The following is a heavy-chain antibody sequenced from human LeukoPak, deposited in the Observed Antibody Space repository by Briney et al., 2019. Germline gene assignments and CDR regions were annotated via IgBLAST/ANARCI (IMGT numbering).Heavy chain of an antibody. D-gene: IGHD3-16*01. J-gene: IGHJ4*02. CDR1: GFIFSTYG. CDR2: IRHDGSIK. V-gene: IGHV3-30*02. Sequence: GGSLRLSCAASGFIFSTYGMYWIRQAPGKGLEWVAFIRHDGSIKNYADSVKGRSTISGDNSKNTLYLQMNSLRAEDTAAYYCAKDSLADIDYWGQGTLVTVSS. CDR3: AKDSLADIDY.